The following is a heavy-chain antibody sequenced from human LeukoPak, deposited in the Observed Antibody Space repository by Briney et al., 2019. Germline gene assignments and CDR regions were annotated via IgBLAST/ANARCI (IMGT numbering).Heavy chain of an antibody. D-gene: IGHD2-15*01. CDR1: GFTFSSYA. CDR3: ARDYCSGGSCYGQSDY. CDR2: ISYDGSNK. J-gene: IGHJ4*02. Sequence: GGSLRLSCAASGFTFSSYAMHWVRQAPGKGLEWVAVISYDGSNKYYADSVKGRFTISRDNSKNTLYPQMNSLRAEDTAVYYCARDYCSGGSCYGQSDYWGQGTLVTVSS. V-gene: IGHV3-30*04.